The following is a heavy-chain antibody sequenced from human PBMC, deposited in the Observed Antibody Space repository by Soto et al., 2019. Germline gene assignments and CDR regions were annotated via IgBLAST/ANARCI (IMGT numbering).Heavy chain of an antibody. CDR1: GGTFSSYA. CDR2: IIPIFGTA. J-gene: IGHJ6*02. Sequence: GASVKVSCKASGGTFSSYAISWVRQAPGQGLEWMGGIIPIFGTANYAQKFQGRVTITADESTSTAYMELSSLRSEDTAVYYCARGGAQDYDFWSCHPPSYLLDVPTQGTTVTVSS. CDR3: ARGGAQDYDFWSCHPPSYLLDV. D-gene: IGHD3-3*01. V-gene: IGHV1-69*13.